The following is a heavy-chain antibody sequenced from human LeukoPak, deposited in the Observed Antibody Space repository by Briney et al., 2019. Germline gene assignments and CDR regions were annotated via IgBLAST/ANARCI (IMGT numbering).Heavy chain of an antibody. V-gene: IGHV5-51*01. J-gene: IGHJ4*02. Sequence: GESLKISCKGSGYCFTSYWIGLGRPMPRKGLGLRWIIYPVDSDTKYSPSFQGQITISADKSISTAYLQWSSLNASDSAVYYCESPIWAKGPLDYWGQGTLVTVSS. CDR1: GYCFTSYW. CDR3: ESPIWAKGPLDY. D-gene: IGHD7-27*01. CDR2: IYPVDSDT.